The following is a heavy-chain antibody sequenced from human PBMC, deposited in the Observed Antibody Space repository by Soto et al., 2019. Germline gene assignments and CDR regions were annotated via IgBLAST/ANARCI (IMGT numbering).Heavy chain of an antibody. D-gene: IGHD3-22*01. V-gene: IGHV3-33*01. Sequence: QVQLVESGGGVVQPGRSLRLSCAASGFTFSSYGMHWVRQAPGKGLEWVAVIWYDGSNKYYADSVKGRFTISRDNSKNTLYLQMNSLRAEDMAVYYCARDLTMIVVVTPPLGYWGQGTLVTVSS. CDR3: ARDLTMIVVVTPPLGY. CDR2: IWYDGSNK. CDR1: GFTFSSYG. J-gene: IGHJ4*02.